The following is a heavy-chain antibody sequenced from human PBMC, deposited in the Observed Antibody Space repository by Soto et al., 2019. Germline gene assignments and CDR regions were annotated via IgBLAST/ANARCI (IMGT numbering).Heavy chain of an antibody. D-gene: IGHD6-13*01. Sequence: PSETLSLTCTVSGGSISNDGYYWSWIRQLPGMGLEWIGYIYYSGSTYYNPSLKSRVTISVDTSKNQFSLKLSSVTAADTAVYYCARERPDGSRLDPWGQGTLVTVSS. J-gene: IGHJ5*02. CDR2: IYYSGST. CDR3: ARERPDGSRLDP. CDR1: GGSISNDGYY. V-gene: IGHV4-30-4*08.